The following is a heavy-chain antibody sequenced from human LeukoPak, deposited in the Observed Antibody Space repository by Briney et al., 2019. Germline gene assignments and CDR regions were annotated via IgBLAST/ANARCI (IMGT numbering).Heavy chain of an antibody. D-gene: IGHD6-13*01. CDR2: IKPDGSVG. V-gene: IGHV3-7*01. Sequence: PGGSLRLSCAASGFTFSSYWMTWVRQAPGKGLEWVANIKPDGSVGYYVDSVRGRFIISRDNAGNSLYLQMNSLRVEDTAVYYCTLNLEAAAGDHWGQGTLVIVSS. J-gene: IGHJ4*02. CDR1: GFTFSSYW. CDR3: TLNLEAAAGDH.